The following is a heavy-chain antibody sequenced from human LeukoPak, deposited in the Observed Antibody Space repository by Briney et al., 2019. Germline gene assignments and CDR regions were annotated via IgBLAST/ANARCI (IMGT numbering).Heavy chain of an antibody. CDR1: GFTFDDYA. J-gene: IGHJ4*02. Sequence: AGGSLRLSCAASGFTFDDYAMHWVRQAPGKGLEWVSGISWNIGSIGYADSVKGRFTISRDNAKNSLYLQMNSLRAEDTALYYCAKDLASTAMAPDYWGQGTLVTVSS. D-gene: IGHD5-18*01. V-gene: IGHV3-9*01. CDR2: ISWNIGSI. CDR3: AKDLASTAMAPDY.